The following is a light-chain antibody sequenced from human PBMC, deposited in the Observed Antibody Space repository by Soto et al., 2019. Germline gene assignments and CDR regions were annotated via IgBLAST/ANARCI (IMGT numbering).Light chain of an antibody. J-gene: IGLJ2*01. CDR3: SSYTSISTVV. Sequence: QSALTQPASVSGSPGQSITISCTGTSSDVGAYNSVSWYQQHPGKTPKLMIYDVSNRPSGVSNRFSGSKSVNTASLTISGLQAEDEADYFCSSYTSISTVVFGGGTKLTVL. V-gene: IGLV2-14*03. CDR2: DVS. CDR1: SSDVGAYNS.